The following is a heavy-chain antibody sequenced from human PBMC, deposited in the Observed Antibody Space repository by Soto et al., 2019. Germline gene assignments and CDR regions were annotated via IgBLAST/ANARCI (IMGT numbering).Heavy chain of an antibody. CDR1: GFTFRHYS. CDR3: ARDGAEDFYDSTGYFKY. J-gene: IGHJ4*02. V-gene: IGHV3-21*01. CDR2: ISSSSSYI. D-gene: IGHD3-22*01. Sequence: EVQLVESGGGLVKPGVSLRLSCAASGFTFRHYSMHWVRQAPGKGLEWVSSISSSSSYILYADSVKGRFTISRDNAKNSVYLQMYSLRAEDTAVYFCARDGAEDFYDSTGYFKYWGQGTLVTASS.